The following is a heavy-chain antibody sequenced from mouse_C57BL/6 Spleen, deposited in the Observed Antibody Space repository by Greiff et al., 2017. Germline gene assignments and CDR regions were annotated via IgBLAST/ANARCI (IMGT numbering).Heavy chain of an antibody. D-gene: IGHD2-1*01. CDR1: GYAFSSSW. V-gene: IGHV1-82*01. CDR3: ARWEYGNYEGWYFDV. CDR2: IYPGDGDT. Sequence: QVQLKQSGPELVKPGASVKISCKASGYAFSSSWMNWVKQRPGKGLEWIGRIYPGDGDTNYNGKFKGKATLTADKSSSTAYMQLSSLTSEDSAVYFCARWEYGNYEGWYFDVWGTGTTVTVSS. J-gene: IGHJ1*03.